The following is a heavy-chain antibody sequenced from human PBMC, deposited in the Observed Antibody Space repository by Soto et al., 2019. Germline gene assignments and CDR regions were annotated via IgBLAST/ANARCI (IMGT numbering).Heavy chain of an antibody. CDR1: GYTFTSYA. Sequence: QVQLVQSGAEEKKPGASVKVSCKASGYTFTSYAMHWVRQAPGQRLEWMGWINAGNGNTKYSQKFQGRVTITRDTSTSTAYMELSSLRSEDTAVYYCARGCGYYCWDDYWGQGTLVTVSS. D-gene: IGHD3-22*01. CDR3: ARGCGYYCWDDY. J-gene: IGHJ4*02. CDR2: INAGNGNT. V-gene: IGHV1-3*05.